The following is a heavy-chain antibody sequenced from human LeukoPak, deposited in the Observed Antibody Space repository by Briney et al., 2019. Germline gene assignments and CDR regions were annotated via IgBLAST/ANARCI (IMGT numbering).Heavy chain of an antibody. J-gene: IGHJ6*02. D-gene: IGHD3-22*01. Sequence: ASVKVSCKASGGTFSSYAISWVRQAPGQGLEWMGGIIPIFGTANYAQKFQGRVTITADESTSTAYMELSSLRSEDTAVYYCARIGDYYDSSGYSHYYYGMDVWGQGTTVTVSS. CDR3: ARIGDYYDSSGYSHYYYGMDV. CDR1: GGTFSSYA. V-gene: IGHV1-69*13. CDR2: IIPIFGTA.